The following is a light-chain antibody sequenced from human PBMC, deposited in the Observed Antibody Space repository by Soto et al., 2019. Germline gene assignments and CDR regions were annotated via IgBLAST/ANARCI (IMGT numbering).Light chain of an antibody. J-gene: IGLJ3*02. CDR3: SSYTSRGTRV. CDR1: SSDVGGYNF. CDR2: EVS. V-gene: IGLV2-14*01. Sequence: QSALTQPASVSGSPGQSISISCPGTSSDVGGYNFVSWYQQHPGKVPKLMIYEVSNRPSGVSNRFSGSKSGNTASLTISGLQAEDEADYYCSSYTSRGTRVFGGGTKLTVL.